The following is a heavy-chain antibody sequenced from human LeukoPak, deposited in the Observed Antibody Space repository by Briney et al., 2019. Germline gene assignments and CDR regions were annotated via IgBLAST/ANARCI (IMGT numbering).Heavy chain of an antibody. CDR3: AKDKADIGVLRFLEWLPVDY. Sequence: GGSLRLSCAASGFTFSSYAMSWVRQAPGKGLEWVSAISGSGGSTYYADSVKGRFTISRDNSKNTLYLQMNSLRAEDTAVYYCAKDKADIGVLRFLEWLPVDYWGQGTLVTVSS. J-gene: IGHJ4*02. D-gene: IGHD3-3*01. CDR2: ISGSGGST. V-gene: IGHV3-23*01. CDR1: GFTFSSYA.